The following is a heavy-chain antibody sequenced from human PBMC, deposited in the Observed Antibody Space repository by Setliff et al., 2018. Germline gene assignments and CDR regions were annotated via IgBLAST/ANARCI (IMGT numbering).Heavy chain of an antibody. CDR3: ARTCSGSGCYAGLES. CDR1: GFNFKSCA. Sequence: GSLRLSCAASGFNFKSCAMHWVRQAPGRGLEWVAMIWYDGSNTYYADSVKGRFTISRDNSRDTVYLQMNSLRPEDTAVYYCARTCSGSGCYAGLESWGQGTPVTVSS. J-gene: IGHJ4*02. V-gene: IGHV3-30*02. CDR2: IWYDGSNT. D-gene: IGHD2-15*01.